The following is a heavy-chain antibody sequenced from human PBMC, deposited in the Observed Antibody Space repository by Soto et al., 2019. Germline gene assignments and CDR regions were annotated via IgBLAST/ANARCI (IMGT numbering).Heavy chain of an antibody. D-gene: IGHD3-3*01. CDR3: ARFTRRMVLPNYYYGMDV. J-gene: IGHJ6*02. CDR1: GASVSSATYY. Sequence: ASETLSLTCTVSGASVSSATYYWNWIRQHPGKGLEWIGYIYYSGSTYYNPSLKSRVTISVDTSKNQFSLKLSSVTAADTAVYYCARFTRRMVLPNYYYGMDVWGQGTTVTVSS. CDR2: IYYSGST. V-gene: IGHV4-31*03.